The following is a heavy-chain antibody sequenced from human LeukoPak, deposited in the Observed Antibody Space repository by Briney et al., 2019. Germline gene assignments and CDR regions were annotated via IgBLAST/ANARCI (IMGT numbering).Heavy chain of an antibody. CDR1: GFTFTSCA. Sequence: GSLRLSCTASGFTFTSCAMNWVRQTPGKGLEWVSYISASSANIHYADSVKGRFTVSRDNAKNSLYLQMNSLTAEDTATYYCVRDRSYGSQYYYYIDVWGRGTTVTVSS. CDR3: VRDRSYGSQYYYYIDV. J-gene: IGHJ6*03. CDR2: ISASSANI. V-gene: IGHV3-48*01. D-gene: IGHD4-17*01.